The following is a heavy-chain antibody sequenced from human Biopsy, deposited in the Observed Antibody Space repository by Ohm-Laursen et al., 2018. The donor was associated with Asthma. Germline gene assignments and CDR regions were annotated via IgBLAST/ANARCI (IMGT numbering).Heavy chain of an antibody. CDR3: VRDKVVVVPGSKGPTDWFDP. CDR1: GYAFIHFA. CDR2: ISGYNGDT. J-gene: IGHJ5*02. D-gene: IGHD2-15*01. V-gene: IGHV1-3*01. Sequence: ASVKVSCKASGYAFIHFAIHWVRQAPGQRLEWMGWISGYNGDTKFAQNVKGRLSLTTDTSTSTAYMELRSLTSDDTAVYYCVRDKVVVVPGSKGPTDWFDPWGQGTLVTVSS.